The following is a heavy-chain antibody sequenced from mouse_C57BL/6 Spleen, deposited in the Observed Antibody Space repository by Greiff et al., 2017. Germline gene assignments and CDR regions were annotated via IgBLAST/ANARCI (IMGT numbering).Heavy chain of an antibody. J-gene: IGHJ2*01. CDR2: INPGSGGT. CDR3: ASGYGSIFDY. V-gene: IGHV1-54*01. CDR1: GYAFTNYL. Sequence: VQLQQSGAELVRPGTSVKVSCKASGYAFTNYLIEWVKQRPGQGLEWIGVINPGSGGTNYNEKFKGKATLTADKSSSTAYMQLSSLTSEDSAVYFCASGYGSIFDYWGQGTTLTVSS. D-gene: IGHD1-1*01.